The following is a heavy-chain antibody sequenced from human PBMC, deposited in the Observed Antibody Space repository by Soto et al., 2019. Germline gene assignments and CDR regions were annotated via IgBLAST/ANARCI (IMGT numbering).Heavy chain of an antibody. Sequence: QVQLQESGPGLVKPSQTLSLTCTVSGGSISSGDYYWSWIRQPPGKGLEWIGYIYYSGSTYYNPSLKGRVTISVDTSKNQFSLKLSSVTAADTAVYYCARDLGPYGSGAKVDYWGQGTLVTVSS. CDR2: IYYSGST. CDR1: GGSISSGDYY. J-gene: IGHJ4*02. D-gene: IGHD3-10*01. V-gene: IGHV4-30-4*01. CDR3: ARDLGPYGSGAKVDY.